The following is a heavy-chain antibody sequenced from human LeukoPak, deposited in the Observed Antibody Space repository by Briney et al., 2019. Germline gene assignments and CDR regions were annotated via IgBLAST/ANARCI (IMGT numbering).Heavy chain of an antibody. CDR3: AREDTPATANY. Sequence: GGSLRLSCAVSGFTFSSYSMNWVRQAPGKGLEWVSSISSSSSYIYYADSVKGRFTISRDNAKNSLYLQMNSLRAEDTAVYYCAREDTPATANYWGQGTLVTISS. CDR1: GFTFSSYS. V-gene: IGHV3-21*01. J-gene: IGHJ4*02. CDR2: ISSSSSYI. D-gene: IGHD2-21*02.